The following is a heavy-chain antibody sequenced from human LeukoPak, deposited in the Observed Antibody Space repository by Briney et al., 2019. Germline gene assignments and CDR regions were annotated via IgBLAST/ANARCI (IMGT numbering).Heavy chain of an antibody. CDR3: ARPRYSGSYYYFDY. J-gene: IGHJ4*02. D-gene: IGHD1-26*01. CDR2: IYYSGST. Sequence: PSETLSLTCTVSGGSISSSSYYWGWIRQPPGKGLEWIGSIYYSGSTYYNPSLKSRVTISVDTSKNQFSLKLSSVTAADTAVYYCARPRYSGSYYYFDYWGQGTLVTVSS. CDR1: GGSISSSSYY. V-gene: IGHV4-39*01.